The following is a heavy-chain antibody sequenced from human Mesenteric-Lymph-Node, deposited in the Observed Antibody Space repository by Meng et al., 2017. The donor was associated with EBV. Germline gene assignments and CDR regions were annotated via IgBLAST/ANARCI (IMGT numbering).Heavy chain of an antibody. Sequence: EVHLEQSGAGVKKPRTPVKLSCKVSGYPFTDYYIHWVQQGPGKGLDWMGFVDTEDGETIYAEKFQGRVTITADTSTDTAYMELSSLRSEDTAVYYCATSWRSRLNCFDPWGQGTLVTVSS. CDR1: GYPFTDYY. V-gene: IGHV1-69-2*01. CDR3: ATSWRSRLNCFDP. J-gene: IGHJ5*02. CDR2: VDTEDGET. D-gene: IGHD2-2*01.